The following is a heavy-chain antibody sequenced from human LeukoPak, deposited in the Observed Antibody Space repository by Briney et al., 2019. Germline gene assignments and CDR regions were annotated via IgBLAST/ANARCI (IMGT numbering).Heavy chain of an antibody. CDR2: ISAYNGNT. D-gene: IGHD3-22*01. Sequence: ASVKVSCKASGYTFTSYGISWVRQAPGQGLEWMGWISAYNGNTNYAQKLQGRVTMTTDTSTSTAYMELRSLRSDDTAVYYCARFSAARNYYDSSGYTADAFDIWGQGTMVTVSS. CDR3: ARFSAARNYYDSSGYTADAFDI. CDR1: GYTFTSYG. V-gene: IGHV1-18*01. J-gene: IGHJ3*02.